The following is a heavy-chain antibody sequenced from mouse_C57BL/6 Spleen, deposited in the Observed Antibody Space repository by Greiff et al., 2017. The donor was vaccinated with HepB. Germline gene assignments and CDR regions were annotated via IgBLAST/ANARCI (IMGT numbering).Heavy chain of an antibody. D-gene: IGHD1-1*01. V-gene: IGHV1-7*01. CDR3: SSITTVVATRGAMDY. Sequence: QVQLQQSGAELAKPGASVKLSCKASGYTFTSYWMHWVKQRPGQGLEWIGYINPSSGYTKYNQKFKDKATLTADKSSSTAYMQLSSLTYEDSAVYYCSSITTVVATRGAMDYWGQGTSVTVSS. CDR2: INPSSGYT. J-gene: IGHJ4*01. CDR1: GYTFTSYW.